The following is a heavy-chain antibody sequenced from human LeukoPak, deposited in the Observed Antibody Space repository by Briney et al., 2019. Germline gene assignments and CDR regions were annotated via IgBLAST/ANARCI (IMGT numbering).Heavy chain of an antibody. CDR3: ARLPYWSYYDSSGYYPP. CDR2: IIPIFGTA. V-gene: IGHV1-69*06. J-gene: IGHJ5*02. D-gene: IGHD3-22*01. Sequence: SLKLSCKASGGTFSRYAIRWVRQAPGQGLEWMGRIIPIFGTANYAQKFQGRVTITADKSTSTAYMELSSLRSEDTAVYYCARLPYWSYYDSSGYYPPWGQGTLVTVSS. CDR1: GGTFSRYA.